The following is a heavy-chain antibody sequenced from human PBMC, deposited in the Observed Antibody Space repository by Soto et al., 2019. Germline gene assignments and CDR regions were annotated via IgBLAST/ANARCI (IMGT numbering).Heavy chain of an antibody. J-gene: IGHJ3*02. CDR3: AVSYGVDVPSAFDI. V-gene: IGHV1-69*01. CDR2: IIPIFGTA. D-gene: IGHD3-10*01. Sequence: QVQLVQSGAEVKKPGSSVKVSCKASGGTFSSYAISWVRQAPGQGLEWMGGIIPIFGTANYAQKFQGRVAITAEESTRTAYMELSSLRSEDTAVYYCAVSYGVDVPSAFDIWGQGTMVTVSS. CDR1: GGTFSSYA.